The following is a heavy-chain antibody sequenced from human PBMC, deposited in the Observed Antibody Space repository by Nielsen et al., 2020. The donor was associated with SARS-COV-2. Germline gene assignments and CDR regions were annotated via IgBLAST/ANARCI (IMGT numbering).Heavy chain of an antibody. CDR3: TRGPEGWLVPRYPDY. CDR1: GFTFGAYA. CDR2: IRTTSYGATA. Sequence: GGSLRLSCTGSGFTFGAYALSWVRQAPGKGLEWIGFIRTTSYGATAEYAASVKGRFSISRDDSKSIAYLQMDSLKTEDTAVYHCTRGPEGWLVPRYPDYWGQGTLVTVSS. J-gene: IGHJ4*02. V-gene: IGHV3-49*04. D-gene: IGHD6-19*01.